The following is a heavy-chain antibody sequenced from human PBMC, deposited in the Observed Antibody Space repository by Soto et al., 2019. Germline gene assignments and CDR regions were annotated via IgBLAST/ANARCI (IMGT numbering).Heavy chain of an antibody. J-gene: IGHJ3*02. D-gene: IGHD1-20*01. Sequence: WGSLLISCSSSGFIFSIYTMHWVRQAPGKGLEYVSGISGNGGDTYYVDSAKGRFTISIDNSKNTLYLQMSSPRAEDTSVYYCVKGFKGVRGIHIWGQGTMVTVSS. V-gene: IGHV3-64D*06. CDR3: VKGFKGVRGIHI. CDR2: ISGNGGDT. CDR1: GFIFSIYT.